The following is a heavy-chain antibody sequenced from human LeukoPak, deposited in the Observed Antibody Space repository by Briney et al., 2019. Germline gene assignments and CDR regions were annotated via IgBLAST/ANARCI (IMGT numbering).Heavy chain of an antibody. CDR1: GFTFSSYS. Sequence: AGGSLRLSCAASGFTFSSYSMNWVRQAPGKGLEWVSSISSSSSYIYYADSVKGRFTISRDNAKNSLYLQMNSLRAEDTAVYYCARVREYSRNAFDIWGQGTMVTVSS. CDR2: ISSSSSYI. D-gene: IGHD6-6*01. CDR3: ARVREYSRNAFDI. V-gene: IGHV3-21*01. J-gene: IGHJ3*02.